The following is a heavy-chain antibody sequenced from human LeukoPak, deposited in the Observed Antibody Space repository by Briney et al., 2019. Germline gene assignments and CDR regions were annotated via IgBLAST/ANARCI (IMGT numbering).Heavy chain of an antibody. V-gene: IGHV3-23*01. Sequence: AGGSLRLSCAASGFTFSSYAMSWVRQAPGKGLEWVSVIGDSGGNTYYADSVKGRFAISRDNSNNTLYLQMNSLRAEDTAVYYCAKERSGVVPAASNSWGQGTLVTVSS. CDR1: GFTFSSYA. CDR2: IGDSGGNT. D-gene: IGHD2-2*01. CDR3: AKERSGVVPAASNS. J-gene: IGHJ5*02.